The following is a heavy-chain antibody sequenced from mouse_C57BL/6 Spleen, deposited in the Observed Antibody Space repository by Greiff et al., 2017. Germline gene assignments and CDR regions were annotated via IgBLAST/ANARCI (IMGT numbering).Heavy chain of an antibody. V-gene: IGHV14-4*01. CDR2: IDPENGDT. CDR1: GFNIKDDY. CDR3: TTDGYYFDD. D-gene: IGHD2-3*01. Sequence: VQLQQSGAELVRPGASVKLSCTASGFNIKDDYMHWVKQRPEQGLEWIGWIDPENGDTAYASKFQGKATITADTSSNTAYLQLSSLTSEDTAVYYCTTDGYYFDDWGQGATLTVSA. J-gene: IGHJ2*01.